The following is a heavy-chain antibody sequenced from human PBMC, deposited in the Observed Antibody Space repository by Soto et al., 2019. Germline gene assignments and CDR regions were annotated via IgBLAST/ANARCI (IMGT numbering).Heavy chain of an antibody. CDR3: ARMAAGGSFRAYYYGMDV. Sequence: GASLRLSSATSGFTFRSYDMHWVRQVKGKGLEWVSTIDSVGETYYPGSVKGRFTISREDAKNSLFLQMNSLRAGDTAVYYCARMAAGGSFRAYYYGMDVWGQGT. J-gene: IGHJ6*02. V-gene: IGHV3-13*04. CDR2: IDSVGET. CDR1: GFTFRSYD. D-gene: IGHD6-25*01.